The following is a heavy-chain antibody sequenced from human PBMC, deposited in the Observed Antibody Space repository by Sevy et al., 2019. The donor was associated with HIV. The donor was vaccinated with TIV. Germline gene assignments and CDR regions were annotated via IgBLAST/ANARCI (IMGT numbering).Heavy chain of an antibody. V-gene: IGHV3-30*18. CDR3: AKQGGYCSNGVCYSAFDY. Sequence: GGCLRLSCAASGFTFSSFGMHWVRQAPGKGLEWVAIISHDGSNKIYADSVKGRFPISRDNSKNTLYLQMDSLRADDTAVYYCAKQGGYCSNGVCYSAFDYWGQGTLVTVSS. CDR1: GFTFSSFG. CDR2: ISHDGSNK. D-gene: IGHD2-8*01. J-gene: IGHJ4*02.